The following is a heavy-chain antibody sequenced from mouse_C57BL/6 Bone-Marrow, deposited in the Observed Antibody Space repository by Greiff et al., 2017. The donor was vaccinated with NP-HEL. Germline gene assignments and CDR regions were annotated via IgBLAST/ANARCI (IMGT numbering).Heavy chain of an antibody. CDR3: EREGGLRRRTYAMDY. Sequence: EVQLMESEGGLVQPGSSMKLSCTASGFTFSDYYMAWVRQVPEKGLEWVANINYDGSSTYYLDSLKSRFTLSRANASNITYLQMRSRKSEDTATDDYEREGGLRRRTYAMDYWGQGTAVIVSA. V-gene: IGHV5-16*01. J-gene: IGHJ4*01. CDR1: GFTFSDYY. CDR2: INYDGSST. D-gene: IGHD2-4*01.